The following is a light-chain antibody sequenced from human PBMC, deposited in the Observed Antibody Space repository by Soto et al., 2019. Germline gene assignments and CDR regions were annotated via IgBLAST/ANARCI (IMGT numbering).Light chain of an antibody. V-gene: IGKV3-15*01. CDR1: QSVSSN. CDR2: GAS. Sequence: EIVMTQSPGTLSVSPGERATLSCRASQSVSSNLVWYQQKPGQAPRLLIHGASTRATGIPARFSGSGSGTEFTLTISSLQSEDFAVYYCQQYNNWPRTFGQGTKVDIK. CDR3: QQYNNWPRT. J-gene: IGKJ1*01.